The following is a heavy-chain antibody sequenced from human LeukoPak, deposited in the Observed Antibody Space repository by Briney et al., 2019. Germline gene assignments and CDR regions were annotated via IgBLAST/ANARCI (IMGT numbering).Heavy chain of an antibody. CDR3: TRGIRGYSGLVVH. Sequence: GGSLRLSCGASGFTFRDYYMSWIRQAPGKGLAGVSYISSSGSTMSYADSVKGRFTISRDNAKKSLFLQMNNLRAEDTAVYYCTRGIRGYSGLVVHWGQGTLVTVSS. CDR1: GFTFRDYY. CDR2: ISSSGSTM. J-gene: IGHJ4*02. V-gene: IGHV3-11*04. D-gene: IGHD5-12*01.